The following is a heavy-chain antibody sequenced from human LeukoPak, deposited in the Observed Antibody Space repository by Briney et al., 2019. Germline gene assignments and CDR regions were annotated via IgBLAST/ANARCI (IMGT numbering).Heavy chain of an antibody. Sequence: SETLSLTCAVYGGSFSGYYWSWIRQPPGKGLEWIGEINHSGSTNYNPSLKSRVTISVDTSKNQFSLKLSSVTAAGTAVYYCARNQGVWSGYYLQYYFDYWGQGTLVTVSS. CDR1: GGSFSGYY. V-gene: IGHV4-34*01. D-gene: IGHD3-3*01. CDR2: INHSGST. CDR3: ARNQGVWSGYYLQYYFDY. J-gene: IGHJ4*02.